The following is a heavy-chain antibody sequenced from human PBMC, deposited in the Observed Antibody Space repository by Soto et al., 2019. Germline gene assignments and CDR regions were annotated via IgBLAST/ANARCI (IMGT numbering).Heavy chain of an antibody. Sequence: SQTLSLTCAISGDSVSSNSAAWNWIRQSPSRGLEWLGRTYYRSKWYNDYAVSVKSRITINPDTSKNQFSLQMNSVTPEDTAVYYCATSPYDFWSGYYPLYFDYWGQGTRVTVSS. CDR3: ATSPYDFWSGYYPLYFDY. V-gene: IGHV6-1*01. CDR1: GDSVSSNSAA. J-gene: IGHJ4*02. D-gene: IGHD3-3*01. CDR2: TYYRSKWYN.